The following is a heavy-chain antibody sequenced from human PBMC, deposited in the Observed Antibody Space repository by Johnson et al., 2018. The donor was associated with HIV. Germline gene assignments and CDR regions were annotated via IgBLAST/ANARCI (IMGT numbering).Heavy chain of an antibody. Sequence: VQLVESGGGVVQPGRSLRLSCAASGFTFSSYGMHWVRQAPGKGLEWVAVISYDGSNKYSADSVKGRVTISRDNSKNTLFLQMNSLRDEDTAVYYCAKSAASAGGDDAFDIWGQGTMVTVSS. CDR1: GFTFSSYG. D-gene: IGHD3-16*01. CDR3: AKSAASAGGDDAFDI. CDR2: ISYDGSNK. V-gene: IGHV3-30*18. J-gene: IGHJ3*02.